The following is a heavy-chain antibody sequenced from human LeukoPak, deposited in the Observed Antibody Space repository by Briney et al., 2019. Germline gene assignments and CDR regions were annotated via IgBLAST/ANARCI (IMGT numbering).Heavy chain of an antibody. J-gene: IGHJ4*02. Sequence: PSETLSLTCTVSGGSISSYYWSWIRQPPGKGLEWIGFVYYSGITSYNPSLKSRVTISVDTSKNPFSLKLTSVTAADTAVYYCVRRYNSGPYYFDYWGQGTLVTVSS. D-gene: IGHD5-18*01. CDR3: VRRYNSGPYYFDY. V-gene: IGHV4-59*01. CDR2: VYYSGIT. CDR1: GGSISSYY.